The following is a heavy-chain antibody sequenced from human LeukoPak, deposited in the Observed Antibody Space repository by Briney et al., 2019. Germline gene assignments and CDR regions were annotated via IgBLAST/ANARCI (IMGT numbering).Heavy chain of an antibody. V-gene: IGHV4-59*01. CDR1: GGSISSYY. J-gene: IGHJ4*02. CDR3: ARGSGYYFYFDY. Sequence: SETLSLTCTVSGGSISSYYWSWIRQPPGKGLEWIGYIYYSGSTNYNPSLKSRVTISVDTSKSQFSLKLSSVTAADTAVYYCARGSGYYFYFDYWGQGTLVTVSS. CDR2: IYYSGST. D-gene: IGHD3-22*01.